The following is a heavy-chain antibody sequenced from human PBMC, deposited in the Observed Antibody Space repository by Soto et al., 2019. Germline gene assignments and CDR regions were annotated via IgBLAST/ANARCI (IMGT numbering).Heavy chain of an antibody. V-gene: IGHV4-39*01. CDR3: ARITMVRGVIILRTHGMDV. D-gene: IGHD3-10*01. CDR1: GGSISSSSYY. Sequence: PSETLSLTCTVSGGSISSSSYYWGWIRQPPGKGLEWIGSIYYSGSTYYNPSLKSRVTISVDTSKNQFSLKLSSVTAADTAVYYCARITMVRGVIILRTHGMDVWGQGTTVTVSS. CDR2: IYYSGST. J-gene: IGHJ6*02.